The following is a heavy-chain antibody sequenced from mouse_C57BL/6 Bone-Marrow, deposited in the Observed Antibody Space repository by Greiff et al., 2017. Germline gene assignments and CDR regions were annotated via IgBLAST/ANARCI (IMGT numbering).Heavy chain of an antibody. J-gene: IGHJ1*03. V-gene: IGHV1-81*01. CDR1: GYTFTSYG. CDR3: ARWRIYYDYDGVWWYFDV. Sequence: VQLQQSGAELARPGASVKLSCKASGYTFTSYGISWVKQRTGQGLEWIGEIYPRSGNTYYNEKFKGKATLTADKSSSTPYMELRSLKSEDSAVYFCARWRIYYDYDGVWWYFDVWGTGTTVTVSS. CDR2: IYPRSGNT. D-gene: IGHD2-4*01.